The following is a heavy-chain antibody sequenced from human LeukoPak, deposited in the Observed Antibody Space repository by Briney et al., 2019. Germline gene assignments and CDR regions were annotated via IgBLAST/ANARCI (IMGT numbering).Heavy chain of an antibody. V-gene: IGHV1-69*01. CDR3: ARGVVIAATTTYYYYYYMDV. CDR1: GGTFSSYA. Sequence: SVKVSCKASGGTFSSYAISWVRQAPGQGLEWMGGIIPIFGTANYAQKFQGRVTITADESTSTAYMELSSLRSEDTAVYYCARGVVIAATTTYYYYYYMDVWGKGTTVTVSS. CDR2: IIPIFGTA. J-gene: IGHJ6*03. D-gene: IGHD3-3*01.